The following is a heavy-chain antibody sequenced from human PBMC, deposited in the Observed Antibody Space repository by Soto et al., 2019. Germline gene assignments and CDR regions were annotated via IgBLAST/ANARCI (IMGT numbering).Heavy chain of an antibody. D-gene: IGHD6-13*01. J-gene: IGHJ3*02. CDR2: INWNGYSK. Sequence: EVQLVESGGGVVRPGGSLRLSCAASGFTFEDYGMSWARQVTGKGLEWVSGINWNGYSKGYRDYVKGRFTISRDNAENARIRQMNSLRAEATALYHCARARTERLVKDAFDIWGQGTMVTVSS. CDR1: GFTFEDYG. CDR3: ARARTERLVKDAFDI. V-gene: IGHV3-20*01.